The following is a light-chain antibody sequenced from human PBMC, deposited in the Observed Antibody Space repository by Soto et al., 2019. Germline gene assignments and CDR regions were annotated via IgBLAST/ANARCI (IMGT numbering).Light chain of an antibody. CDR1: TNDIGAYNF. Sequence: QSALTQPASVSGSPGQSITISCTGTTNDIGAYNFVSWYRHHPGKAPKLMIFDVNHRPSGISNRFSGSKSGNTASLTISGLQVEDEADYYCASFTSGSTPYVFGTGTKLTVL. J-gene: IGLJ1*01. CDR3: ASFTSGSTPYV. CDR2: DVN. V-gene: IGLV2-14*03.